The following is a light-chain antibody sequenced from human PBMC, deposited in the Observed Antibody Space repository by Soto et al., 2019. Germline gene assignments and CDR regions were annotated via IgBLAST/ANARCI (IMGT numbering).Light chain of an antibody. Sequence: EIVLTQSPATLSLSPGERATLSCRASQSVSSYLAWYQQKPGQAPRLLIYDASNRATGIPARFSGSGSGTNITLHLHRLEAEDFAVYCCGRRQKWAPALTFGGGTKVEIK. CDR1: QSVSSY. CDR2: DAS. V-gene: IGKV3-11*01. J-gene: IGKJ4*01. CDR3: GRRQKWAPALT.